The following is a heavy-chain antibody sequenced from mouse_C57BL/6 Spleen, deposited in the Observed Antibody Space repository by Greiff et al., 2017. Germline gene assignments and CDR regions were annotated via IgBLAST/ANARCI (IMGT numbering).Heavy chain of an antibody. D-gene: IGHD1-1*01. V-gene: IGHV1-64*01. Sequence: VQLQQSGAELVKPGASVKLSCKASGYTFTSYCMRWVKQRPGQGLEWIGMIHPNSGSTNYNEKIKSKATLTENKSSSTAYMQLSRLTSEDSAVYCCASSTVGAMDYWGQGTSVTVSS. CDR2: IHPNSGST. J-gene: IGHJ4*01. CDR3: ASSTVGAMDY. CDR1: GYTFTSYC.